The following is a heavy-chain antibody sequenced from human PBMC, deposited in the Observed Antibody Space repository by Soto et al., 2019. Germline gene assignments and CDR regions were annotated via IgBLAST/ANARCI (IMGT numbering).Heavy chain of an antibody. J-gene: IGHJ4*02. CDR1: GGSLTSYW. CDR2: IYPGDSDT. CDR3: ARSGGIVGDPFDY. V-gene: IGHV5-51*01. Sequence: SHKISVKGCGGSLTSYWIGWDPQKPGKGLEWMGIIYPGDSDTRYSPSFQGQVTISADKSISTAYLQWSSLKASDTAMYYCARSGGIVGDPFDYWGQGTLVTVSS. D-gene: IGHD1-26*01.